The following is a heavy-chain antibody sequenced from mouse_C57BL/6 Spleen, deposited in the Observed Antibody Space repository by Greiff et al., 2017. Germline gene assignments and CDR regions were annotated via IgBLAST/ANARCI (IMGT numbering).Heavy chain of an antibody. D-gene: IGHD5-1*01. CDR2: IHPNSGST. V-gene: IGHV1-64*01. J-gene: IGHJ2*01. CDR1: GYPFTRYW. CDR3: ARSDLEYDY. Sequence: QVQLQQPGAELVQPGASVKLSRKASGYPFTRYWMHWVKPRYGQGPAWIGMIHPNSGSTTYNEKFKSKATLTVDKFSSTAYMQLSSLTSDSSAVYYRARSDLEYDYWGQGTTLPVSS.